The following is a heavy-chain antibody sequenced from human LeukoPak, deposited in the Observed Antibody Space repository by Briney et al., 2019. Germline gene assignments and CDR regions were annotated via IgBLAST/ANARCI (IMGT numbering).Heavy chain of an antibody. D-gene: IGHD4-23*01. CDR3: ARSSHLPFQHSSNSNSPFDY. Sequence: GGSLRLSCAASGFIFDDYAMHWVRQAPGKGLEWVSGISWNSGSIGYADSVKGRFTISRDNAKNSLYLQMNSLRAEDTAVYYCARSSHLPFQHSSNSNSPFDYWGQGTLVTVSS. CDR2: ISWNSGSI. J-gene: IGHJ4*02. CDR1: GFIFDDYA. V-gene: IGHV3-9*01.